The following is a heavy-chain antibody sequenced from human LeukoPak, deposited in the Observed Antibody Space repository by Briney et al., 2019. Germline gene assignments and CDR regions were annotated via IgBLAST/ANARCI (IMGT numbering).Heavy chain of an antibody. D-gene: IGHD6-13*01. CDR3: TREEASAGNWFDP. V-gene: IGHV4-59*01. J-gene: IGHJ5*02. CDR1: GGSISGYY. CDR2: IYYGGSS. Sequence: SETLSLTCTVSGGSISGYYWTWIRQPPGKGLEWIGYIYYGGSSNYNPSLKSRVTMSVDTSKNQFSLKLSSVTAADTAVYYCTREEASAGNWFDPWGQGTLVTVYS.